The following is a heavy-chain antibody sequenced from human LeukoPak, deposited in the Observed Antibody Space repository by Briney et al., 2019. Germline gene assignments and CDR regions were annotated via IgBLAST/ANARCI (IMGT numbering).Heavy chain of an antibody. CDR3: ARDGNWNLDY. V-gene: IGHV3-30-3*01. Sequence: GRSLRLSCAASGFTFSSNAMHWVRQAPGKGLEWVAIVSYDGGTKYYADSVKGRFSISRDNSKSTLYLQMNSLRVEDTAVYYCARDGNWNLDYWGQGTLVTVSS. D-gene: IGHD1-1*01. J-gene: IGHJ4*02. CDR2: VSYDGGTK. CDR1: GFTFSSNA.